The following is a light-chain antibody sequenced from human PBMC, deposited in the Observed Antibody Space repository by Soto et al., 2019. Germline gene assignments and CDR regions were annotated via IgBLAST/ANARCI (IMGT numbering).Light chain of an antibody. V-gene: IGKV4-1*01. CDR3: QQYYSTPLT. J-gene: IGKJ4*01. Sequence: DIVMTQSPDSLAVSLGERATINCKSSQSVLYSSNNKNYLAWYQQKPGQPPKLLIYWASTRESGVPDRFSGSGSGTDFTLTISSLQAXDVAVXYCQQYYSTPLTFGGGTKVEIK. CDR1: QSVLYSSNNKNY. CDR2: WAS.